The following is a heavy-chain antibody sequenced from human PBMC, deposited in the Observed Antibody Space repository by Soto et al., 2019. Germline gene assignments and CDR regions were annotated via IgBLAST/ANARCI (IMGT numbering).Heavy chain of an antibody. Sequence: SETLSLTCAVYGGSFSGYYWSWIRQPPGKGLEWIGEINHSGSTNYNPSLKSRVTISVDTSKNQFSLKLSSVTAADTAVYYCARGRLYYYGSGSYRNWFDPWGQGTLVTVSS. CDR2: INHSGST. J-gene: IGHJ5*02. V-gene: IGHV4-34*01. CDR1: GGSFSGYY. CDR3: ARGRLYYYGSGSYRNWFDP. D-gene: IGHD3-10*01.